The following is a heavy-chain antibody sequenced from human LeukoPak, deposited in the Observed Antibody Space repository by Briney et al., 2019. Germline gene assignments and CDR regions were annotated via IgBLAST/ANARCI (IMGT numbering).Heavy chain of an antibody. CDR1: GFTFGSYG. Sequence: GGSLRLSCAASGFTFGSYGMHWVRQAPGKGLEWVALIWYDGSNKYYSDSVKGRFTISRDNSKNTLYLQMNSLRAEDTAVYYCARDQTDGDYVYNYWGQRTLVTVSS. CDR2: IWYDGSNK. CDR3: ARDQTDGDYVYNY. V-gene: IGHV3-33*01. D-gene: IGHD4-17*01. J-gene: IGHJ4*02.